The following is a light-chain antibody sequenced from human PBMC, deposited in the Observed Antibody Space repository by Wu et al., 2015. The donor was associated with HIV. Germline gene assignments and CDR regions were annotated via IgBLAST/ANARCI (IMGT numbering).Light chain of an antibody. CDR2: DAS. CDR3: QHYTTDPWT. Sequence: DIQMTQSPSSLSASVGDRVTLTCRASQGISHYLAWYQQKPGKVPKLVIFDASKLETGVPSRFSGSGSGTDFTLTISNLQPEDVATYYCQHYTTDPWTFGQGTKVDI. CDR1: QGISHY. V-gene: IGKV1-27*01. J-gene: IGKJ1*01.